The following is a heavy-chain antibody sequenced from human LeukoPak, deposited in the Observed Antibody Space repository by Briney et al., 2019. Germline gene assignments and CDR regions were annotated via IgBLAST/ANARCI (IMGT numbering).Heavy chain of an antibody. CDR1: GGSIRKSGYY. CDR2: IYYSGST. J-gene: IGHJ4*02. CDR3: ARDPARSSGPGY. D-gene: IGHD6-19*01. V-gene: IGHV4-39*07. Sequence: PSETLSLTCTVSGGSIRKSGYYWGWIRQPPGTGLEWIGSIYYSGSTYYNPSLKSRVTKSVDTSKNQFSLKLGSVTAADTAVYYCARDPARSSGPGYWGQGTLVTVSS.